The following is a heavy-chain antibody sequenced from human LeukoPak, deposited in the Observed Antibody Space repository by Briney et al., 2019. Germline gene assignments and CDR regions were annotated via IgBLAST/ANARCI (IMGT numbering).Heavy chain of an antibody. Sequence: GASVKVSCKASGSTLTNYGITWVRQAPGQGLEWMGWISTYNGDTKYTQQFQGRVTMTTDTSTSTAYMELRSLRSDDTAVYYCARDRGYCSSTNCPVDFWGQGTLVTVSS. D-gene: IGHD2-2*01. CDR2: ISTYNGDT. J-gene: IGHJ4*02. V-gene: IGHV1-18*01. CDR3: ARDRGYCSSTNCPVDF. CDR1: GSTLTNYG.